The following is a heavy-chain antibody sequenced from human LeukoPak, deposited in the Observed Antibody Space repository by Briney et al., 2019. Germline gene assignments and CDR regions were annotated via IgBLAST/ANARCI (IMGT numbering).Heavy chain of an antibody. V-gene: IGHV3-66*01. CDR2: IDRGGSK. CDR1: GFTVTSNY. D-gene: IGHD3-16*01. J-gene: IGHJ4*02. CDR3: ARDQGGEQSY. Sequence: GGSLRLSCAASGFTVTSNYMNWVRQAPGKGLEWVSVIDRGGSKYYADSVKGRFTISRDNAKNSLYLQMNSLRAEDTAVYYCARDQGGEQSYWGQGTLVTVSS.